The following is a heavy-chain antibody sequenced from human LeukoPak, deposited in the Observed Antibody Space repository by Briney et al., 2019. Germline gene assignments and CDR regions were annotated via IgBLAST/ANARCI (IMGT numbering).Heavy chain of an antibody. D-gene: IGHD1-26*01. CDR3: ARAEWDPTLPSRNMDV. Sequence: GGSLRLSCAASGFTFSSYGMHWVRQAPGKGLEWVAFIRYDGSNKYYADSVKGRFTISRDNSKNTLYLQMNSLRAEDTAVYYCARAEWDPTLPSRNMDVWGKGTTVTVSS. CDR2: IRYDGSNK. V-gene: IGHV3-30*02. CDR1: GFTFSSYG. J-gene: IGHJ6*03.